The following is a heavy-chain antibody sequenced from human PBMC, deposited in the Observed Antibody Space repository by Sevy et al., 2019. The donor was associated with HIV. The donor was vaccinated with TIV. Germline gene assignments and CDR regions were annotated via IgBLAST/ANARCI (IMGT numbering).Heavy chain of an antibody. CDR3: ARENWNYRNFYYYGMDV. D-gene: IGHD1-7*01. Sequence: SLTCTVSGGSISSYYWSWIRQPPGKGLEWIGYIYYSGSTNYNPSLKSRVTISVDTSKNQFSLKLSSVTAADTAVYYCARENWNYRNFYYYGMDVWGQRTTVTVSS. V-gene: IGHV4-59*13. CDR2: IYYSGST. CDR1: GGSISSYY. J-gene: IGHJ6*02.